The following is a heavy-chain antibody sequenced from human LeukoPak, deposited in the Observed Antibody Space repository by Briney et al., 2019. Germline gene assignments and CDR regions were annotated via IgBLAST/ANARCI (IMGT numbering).Heavy chain of an antibody. J-gene: IGHJ4*02. Sequence: GGSLRLSCAASGFPFSNFGMNLIRQAPGKGLEWLLYISSGGSDIYYADSVKGRFTISRDNAKKSLFLQINSPRVEDTALYYCGRDVEADQWGQGNLGTASS. V-gene: IGHV3-48*03. D-gene: IGHD1-1*01. CDR3: GRDVEADQ. CDR2: ISSGGSDI. CDR1: GFPFSNFG.